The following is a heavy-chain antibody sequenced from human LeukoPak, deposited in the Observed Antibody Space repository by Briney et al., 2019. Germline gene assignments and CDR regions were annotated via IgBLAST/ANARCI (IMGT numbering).Heavy chain of an antibody. J-gene: IGHJ4*02. CDR2: IYSGSST. CDR1: GFTFSSNS. Sequence: PGGSLRLSCAASGFTFSSNSMSWVRQAPGKGLERVSVIYSGSSTYYADSVKGRFTISRDNSKNTLYLQMNSLRAEDTAVYYCARDLYGLGYFDYWGQGTLVTVSS. V-gene: IGHV3-53*05. D-gene: IGHD3-10*01. CDR3: ARDLYGLGYFDY.